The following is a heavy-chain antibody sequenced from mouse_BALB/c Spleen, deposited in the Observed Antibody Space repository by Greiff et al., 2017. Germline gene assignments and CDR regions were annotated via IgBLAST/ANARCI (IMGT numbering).Heavy chain of an antibody. CDR3: ARVDDYDGDFDY. V-gene: IGHV5-6-3*01. J-gene: IGHJ2*01. D-gene: IGHD2-4*01. CDR2: INSNGGST. Sequence: EVQGVESGGGLVQPGGSLKLSCAASGFTFSSYGMSWVRQTPDKRLELVATINSNGGSTYYPDSVKGRFTISRDNAKNTLYLQMSSLKSEDTAMYYCARVDDYDGDFDYWGQGTTLTVSS. CDR1: GFTFSSYG.